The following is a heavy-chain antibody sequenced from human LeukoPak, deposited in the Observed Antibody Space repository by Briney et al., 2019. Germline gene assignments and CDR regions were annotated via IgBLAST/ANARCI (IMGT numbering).Heavy chain of an antibody. V-gene: IGHV3-23*01. CDR3: AKDNSAYLTPFDY. Sequence: PGGSLRLSCAASGFTFNIYAMSWVRQAPGKGLEWVSAISGSGDDTYYADSVKGRFTISRDNSRNMLYLQMNSLRAEDTAVYYCAKDNSAYLTPFDYWGQGNLVTVSS. CDR2: ISGSGDDT. D-gene: IGHD3-22*01. J-gene: IGHJ4*02. CDR1: GFTFNIYA.